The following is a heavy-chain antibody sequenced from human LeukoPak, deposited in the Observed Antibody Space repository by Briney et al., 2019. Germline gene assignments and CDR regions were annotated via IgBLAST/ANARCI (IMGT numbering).Heavy chain of an antibody. CDR1: GFTFSSYG. Sequence: GRSLRLSCAASGFTFSSYGMHWVRQAPGKGLEWVAVIWCDGSNKYYADSVKGRFTISRDNSKSTLYLQMNSLRAEDTAVYYCARGTMVRGVMPSSGFDYWGQGTLVTVSS. CDR2: IWCDGSNK. V-gene: IGHV3-33*01. J-gene: IGHJ4*02. D-gene: IGHD3-10*01. CDR3: ARGTMVRGVMPSSGFDY.